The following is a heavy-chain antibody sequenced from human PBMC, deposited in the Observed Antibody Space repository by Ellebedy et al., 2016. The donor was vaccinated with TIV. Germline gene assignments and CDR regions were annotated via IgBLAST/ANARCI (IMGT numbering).Heavy chain of an antibody. D-gene: IGHD4-17*01. V-gene: IGHV3-7*01. Sequence: GESLKISCAASGFSFSSYWMAWVRQAPGKGLEWVANINQDGREKYYVDSVKGRFAISRDNAQTSLYLQMNSLGADDTAMYYCASDGSYGDYRSPTHAFVMWGQGTVVTVSS. CDR1: GFSFSSYW. CDR2: INQDGREK. J-gene: IGHJ3*02. CDR3: ASDGSYGDYRSPTHAFVM.